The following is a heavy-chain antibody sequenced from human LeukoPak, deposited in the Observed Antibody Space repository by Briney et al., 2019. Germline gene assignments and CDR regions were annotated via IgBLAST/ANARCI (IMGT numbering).Heavy chain of an antibody. CDR2: INHSGSA. CDR1: GGSFSGYY. J-gene: IGHJ6*02. CDR3: REERRRTSGSYGMYGYYGMDV. Sequence: SETLSLTCAVYGGSFSGYYWSWIRQPPGKGLEWIGEINHSGSANYNPSLKSRVTMSIGTSKNHFSLKLISVTAADTAVYYCREERRRTSGSYGMYGYYGMDVWGQGTTVTVSS. V-gene: IGHV4-34*01. D-gene: IGHD1-26*01.